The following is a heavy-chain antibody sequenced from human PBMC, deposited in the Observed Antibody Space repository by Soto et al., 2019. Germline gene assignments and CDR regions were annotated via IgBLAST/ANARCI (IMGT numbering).Heavy chain of an antibody. V-gene: IGHV3-30-3*01. CDR2: ISYDGSNQ. CDR3: ARGRKVGNYFDY. Sequence: QVQLVESGGGVVQPGRSLRLSCAASGFTFSSYAIHWVRQAPGKGLEWVAVISYDGSNQYYADSVKGRFTISRDNSKNTLKMISLRPEDTAVYYCARGRKVGNYFDYWGQGTLVTVSS. J-gene: IGHJ4*02. CDR1: GFTFSSYA. D-gene: IGHD1-26*01.